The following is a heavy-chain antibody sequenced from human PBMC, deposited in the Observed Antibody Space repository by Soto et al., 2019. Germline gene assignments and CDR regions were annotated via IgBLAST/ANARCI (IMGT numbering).Heavy chain of an antibody. Sequence: PSETLSLSRTASGGSISSYYWSWIRQPAGKGLEWIGRIYTSGSTNYNPSLKSRVTMSVDTSKNQFSLKLSSVTAAETAVYYCAREQNLLGYCSGGSCPLEDYYYGMDVWGQGTTVTVSS. J-gene: IGHJ6*02. CDR2: IYTSGST. D-gene: IGHD2-15*01. V-gene: IGHV4-4*07. CDR1: GGSISSYY. CDR3: AREQNLLGYCSGGSCPLEDYYYGMDV.